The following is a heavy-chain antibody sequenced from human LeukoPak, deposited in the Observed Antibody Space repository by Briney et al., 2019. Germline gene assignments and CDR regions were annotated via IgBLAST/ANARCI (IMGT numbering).Heavy chain of an antibody. Sequence: GGSLRLSCAASGFTFSSYAIHWVRQAPGKGLEWVSSISSSSSYIYYADSVKGRFTISRDNAKNSLYLQMNSLRAEDTAVYYCARAFPYYDFWSGYYGDYYYYYGMDVWGQGTTVTVSS. CDR3: ARAFPYYDFWSGYYGDYYYYYGMDV. J-gene: IGHJ6*02. CDR2: ISSSSSYI. D-gene: IGHD3-3*01. CDR1: GFTFSSYA. V-gene: IGHV3-21*01.